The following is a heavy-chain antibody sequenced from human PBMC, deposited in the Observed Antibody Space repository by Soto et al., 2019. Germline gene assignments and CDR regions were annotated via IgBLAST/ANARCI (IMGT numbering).Heavy chain of an antibody. D-gene: IGHD3-22*01. CDR1: GYTFTSYG. CDR3: ARESFGIYYDSSGYPDY. CDR2: ISAYNGNK. J-gene: IGHJ4*02. Sequence: ASVKVSCKASGYTFTSYGISWVRQARGQGLEWMGWISAYNGNKNDAQKLQGRVTMTTDTSTSTAYMELRSLSSDDTAVYYCARESFGIYYDSSGYPDYWGQGTLVTVSS. V-gene: IGHV1-18*01.